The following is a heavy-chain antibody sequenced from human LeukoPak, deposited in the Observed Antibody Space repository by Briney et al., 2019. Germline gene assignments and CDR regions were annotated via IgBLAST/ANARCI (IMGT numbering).Heavy chain of an antibody. CDR1: GGSFSGYY. CDR3: ARGSHDSSGYLSY. CDR2: INHSGST. Sequence: SETLSLTCAVYGGSFSGYYWSWIRQPPGKGLEWIGEINHSGSTNYNPSLKSRVTISVDTSKNQFSLKLSSVTVADTAVYYCARGSHDSSGYLSYWGQGTLVTVSS. V-gene: IGHV4-34*01. D-gene: IGHD3-22*01. J-gene: IGHJ4*02.